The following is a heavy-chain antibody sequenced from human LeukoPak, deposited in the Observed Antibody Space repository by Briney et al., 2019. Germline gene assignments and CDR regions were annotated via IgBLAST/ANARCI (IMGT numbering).Heavy chain of an antibody. D-gene: IGHD1-26*01. CDR2: ISASGGST. CDR1: GFTFRSYS. CDR3: AKERSGSFYEGALA. Sequence: PGGSLRLSCAASGFTFRSYSMTWVRQAPGKGLEWVSAISASGGSTYYADSVKGRFTISRDNSRNTLYLQMNSLGAEDTALYYCAKERSGSFYEGALAWGQGTLVTVSS. J-gene: IGHJ5*02. V-gene: IGHV3-23*01.